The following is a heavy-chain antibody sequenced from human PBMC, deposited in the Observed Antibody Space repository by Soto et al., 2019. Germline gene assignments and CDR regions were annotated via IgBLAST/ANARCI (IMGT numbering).Heavy chain of an antibody. V-gene: IGHV4-34*01. D-gene: IGHD1-26*01. CDR2: INHSGST. Sequence: QVQLQQWGAGLLKPWETLSLSCGVYGGSFSDYYWTWIRQPPGKGLEWIGEINHSGSTNYKSSLKSRVTISVDTSKKQFSLRLRSVTAADTAVYYCARARRSYSDYFDYWGQGTLVTVSS. J-gene: IGHJ4*02. CDR1: GGSFSDYY. CDR3: ARARRSYSDYFDY.